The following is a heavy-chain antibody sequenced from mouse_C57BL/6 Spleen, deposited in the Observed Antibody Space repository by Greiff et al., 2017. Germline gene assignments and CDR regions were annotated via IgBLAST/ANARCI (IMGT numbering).Heavy chain of an antibody. Sequence: VKVVESGAELVKPGASVKMSCKASGYTFTTYPIEWMKQNHGKSLEWIGNFHPYNDDTKYNEKFKGKATLTVEKSSSTVYLELSRLTSDDSAVYYCARNYDGSRTWFAYWGQGTLVTVSA. CDR1: GYTFTTYP. CDR2: FHPYNDDT. D-gene: IGHD2-3*01. J-gene: IGHJ3*01. CDR3: ARNYDGSRTWFAY. V-gene: IGHV1-47*01.